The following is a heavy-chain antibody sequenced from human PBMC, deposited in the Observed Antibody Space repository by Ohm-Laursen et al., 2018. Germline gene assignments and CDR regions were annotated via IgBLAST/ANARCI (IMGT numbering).Heavy chain of an antibody. CDR2: IYYSGST. J-gene: IGHJ5*02. CDR3: AGGPLAVAEP. CDR1: GGSISSGGYY. D-gene: IGHD6-19*01. V-gene: IGHV4-31*03. Sequence: SETLSLTCPVSGGSISSGGYYWSWIRQHPGKGLEWIGYIYYSGSTYYNPSLKSRVTISVDTSKNQFSLKLSSVTAADTAVYYCAGGPLAVAEPWGQGTLVTVSS.